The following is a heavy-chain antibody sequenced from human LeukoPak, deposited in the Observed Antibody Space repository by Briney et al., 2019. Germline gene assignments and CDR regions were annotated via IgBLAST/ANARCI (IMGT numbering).Heavy chain of an antibody. CDR2: IYYSGST. J-gene: IGHJ3*02. Sequence: TSETLSLTCTVSGGSISSYYWSWIRQPPGKGLEWIGYIYYSGSTNYNPSLKSRVTISVDTSKNQFSLKLSSVTAADTAVYYCAREDIALVWFDIWGQGTMVTVSP. CDR3: AREDIALVWFDI. CDR1: GGSISSYY. V-gene: IGHV4-59*01. D-gene: IGHD5-18*01.